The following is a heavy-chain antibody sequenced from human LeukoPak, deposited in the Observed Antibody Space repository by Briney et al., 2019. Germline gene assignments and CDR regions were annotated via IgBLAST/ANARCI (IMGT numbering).Heavy chain of an antibody. J-gene: IGHJ6*02. D-gene: IGHD3-10*01. CDR2: INHSGST. Sequence: SETLSLTCAVYGGSFSGYYWSWIRQPPGKGLDWIGEINHSGSTNYNPSLKSRVTISVDTSKNQFSLKLSSVTAADTAVYYCAASPGGEGYYYGMDVWGQGTTVTVSS. CDR3: AASPGGEGYYYGMDV. CDR1: GGSFSGYY. V-gene: IGHV4-34*01.